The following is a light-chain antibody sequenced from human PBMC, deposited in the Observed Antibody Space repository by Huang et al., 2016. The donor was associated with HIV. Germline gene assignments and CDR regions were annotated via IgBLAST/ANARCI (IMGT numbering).Light chain of an antibody. CDR2: GSS. V-gene: IGKV1-39*01. CDR1: QTITTY. Sequence: DIQLTQSPSSLSASVGDRVTITCRASQTITTYLKWNQQKPGKAPHLLRYGSSKLQSVVPSRFSGSGSGTDFPLIISGVQPEDFATYYCQQTYTFPAFGRGTKVEIK. J-gene: IGKJ1*01. CDR3: QQTYTFPA.